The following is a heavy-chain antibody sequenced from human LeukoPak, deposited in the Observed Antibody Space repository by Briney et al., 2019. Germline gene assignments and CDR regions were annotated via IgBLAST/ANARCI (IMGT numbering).Heavy chain of an antibody. D-gene: IGHD5-18*01. CDR1: GGSISGYY. J-gene: IGHJ4*02. V-gene: IGHV4-59*01. CDR3: ARVDVGYSYGYHY. Sequence: PSETLSLTCTVSGGSISGYYWSWIRQPPGKGLEWIGYIYYSGSTNYNPSLRSRVTISVDTSKNQFSLKLSSVTAADTAVYYCARVDVGYSYGYHYWGQGTLVTVSS. CDR2: IYYSGST.